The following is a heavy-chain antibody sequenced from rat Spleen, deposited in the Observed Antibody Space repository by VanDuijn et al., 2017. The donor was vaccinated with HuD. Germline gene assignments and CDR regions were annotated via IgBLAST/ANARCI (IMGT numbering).Heavy chain of an antibody. V-gene: IGHV5-29*01. CDR3: VRQGYLRDWYFDF. D-gene: IGHD1-2*01. CDR1: GFIFSDHY. J-gene: IGHJ1*01. CDR2: ILYDDTNT. Sequence: EVQLVESDGGLVQPGRSLKLSCAASGFIFSDHYVAWVRQAPTKGLEWVATILYDDTNTYYRDSVMGRFTISRDDGESALYLQMNSLRSEDTATYYCVRQGYLRDWYFDFWGPGTMVTVSS.